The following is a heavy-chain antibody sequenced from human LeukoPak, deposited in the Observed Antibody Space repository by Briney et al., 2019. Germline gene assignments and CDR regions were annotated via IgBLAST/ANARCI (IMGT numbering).Heavy chain of an antibody. V-gene: IGHV4-39*07. CDR2: IYYSGST. CDR3: ARERESGSSWYDY. D-gene: IGHD6-13*01. Sequence: SETLSLTCTVSGGSINSSLYYWGWLRQPPGKGLEWIGSIYYSGSTNYNPSLKSRVTISVDTSKNQFSLKLSSVTAADTAVYYCARERESGSSWYDYWGQGTLVTVSS. CDR1: GGSINSSLYY. J-gene: IGHJ4*02.